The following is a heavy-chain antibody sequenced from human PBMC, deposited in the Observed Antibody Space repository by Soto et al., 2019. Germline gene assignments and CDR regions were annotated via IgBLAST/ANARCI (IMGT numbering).Heavy chain of an antibody. CDR1: GFTFDDYA. J-gene: IGHJ4*02. V-gene: IGHV3-9*01. CDR2: ISWNSGSI. CDR3: AKAFRGIWFGELLSLDY. Sequence: EVQLVESGGGLVQPGRSLRLSCAASGFTFDDYAMHWVRQAPGKGLEWVSGISWNSGSIGYADSVKGRFTISRDNAKNSLYLHMNSLRAEDTALYYCAKAFRGIWFGELLSLDYWGQGTLVTVSS. D-gene: IGHD3-10*01.